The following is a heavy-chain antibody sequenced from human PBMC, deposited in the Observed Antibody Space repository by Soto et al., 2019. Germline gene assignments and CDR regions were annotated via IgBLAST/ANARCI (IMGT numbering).Heavy chain of an antibody. CDR1: EFTFSNSW. D-gene: IGHD3-10*01. CDR2: TNPYGSTT. Sequence: EVQLVESGGGLVQPGGSLRLSCAASEFTFSNSWMAWVRQAPGKGLEWVSDTNPYGSTTSYVDSVKGRFTVSRDNAKNSLYLQMNSLRVEDTAVYYCARDPPFGALDYWGLGTLVTVSS. V-gene: IGHV3-7*01. J-gene: IGHJ4*02. CDR3: ARDPPFGALDY.